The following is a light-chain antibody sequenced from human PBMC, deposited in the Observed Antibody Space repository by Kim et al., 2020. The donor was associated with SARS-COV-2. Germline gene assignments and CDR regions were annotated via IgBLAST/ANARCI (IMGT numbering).Light chain of an antibody. J-gene: IGLJ2*01. CDR3: NSRESSGNHLV. CDR1: SLRIYY. CDR2: GKN. V-gene: IGLV3-19*01. Sequence: SSELTQDPAVSVALGQTVRITCQGDSLRIYYASWYQQKPGQAPVLVIYGKNNRPSGIPDRFSGSSSGNTASLTITGAQAEDEADYYCNSRESSGNHLVFG.